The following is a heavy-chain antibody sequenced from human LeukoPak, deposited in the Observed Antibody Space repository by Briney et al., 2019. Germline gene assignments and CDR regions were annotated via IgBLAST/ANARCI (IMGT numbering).Heavy chain of an antibody. Sequence: SETLSLTCTVSGGPISSYYWSWIRQPAGKGLEWIGRIYTSGSTNYNPSLKSRVTISVDKSKNQFSLKLSSVTAADTAVYYCARVREGSGWSGDNWFDPWGQGTLVTVSS. CDR1: GGPISSYY. J-gene: IGHJ5*02. CDR3: ARVREGSGWSGDNWFDP. D-gene: IGHD6-19*01. CDR2: IYTSGST. V-gene: IGHV4-4*07.